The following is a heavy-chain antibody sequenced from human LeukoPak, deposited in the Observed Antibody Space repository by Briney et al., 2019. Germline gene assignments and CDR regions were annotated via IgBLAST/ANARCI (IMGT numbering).Heavy chain of an antibody. J-gene: IGHJ5*02. CDR3: ARGPRWIVVVPADWFDP. Sequence: GASVKVSCKASGYTFTGYYMHWVRQAPGQGLEWMGRINPNSGGTNYAQKFQGRVTMTRDASISTAYMELSRLRSDDTAVYYCARGPRWIVVVPADWFDPWGQGTLVTASS. CDR2: INPNSGGT. D-gene: IGHD2-2*01. V-gene: IGHV1-2*06. CDR1: GYTFTGYY.